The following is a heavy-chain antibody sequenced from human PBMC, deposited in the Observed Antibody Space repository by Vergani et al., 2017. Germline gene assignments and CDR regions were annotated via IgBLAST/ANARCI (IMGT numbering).Heavy chain of an antibody. D-gene: IGHD3-10*01. Sequence: QVQLQESGPGLVKPSQTLSLTCSVSGDSISSGVYYWSWIRRPPGKGLEWIGYIHHSGATNSKSSLRSRVSISIDTSKSSFSLRLSSVTTADTAMYYCGRVADFYGLGSRLLDLWGQGILVTVSS. CDR3: GRVADFYGLGSRLLDL. V-gene: IGHV4-61*03. CDR2: IHHSGAT. J-gene: IGHJ5*02. CDR1: GDSISSGVYY.